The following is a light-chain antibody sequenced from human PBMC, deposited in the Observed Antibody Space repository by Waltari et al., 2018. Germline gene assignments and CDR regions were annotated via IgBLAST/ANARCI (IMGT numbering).Light chain of an antibody. CDR3: STWDYSLSGVV. J-gene: IGLJ2*01. CDR1: INNVGSYA. Sequence: QSALTQEASVSGTVGQKVTLSCTGNINNVGSYAVGWYQQISHGAPKSVMYGNSLPSGIPDRFSGSKAGTTASLTISALQPEDEADYYCSTWDYSLSGVVFGGGTKLTVL. CDR2: GNS. V-gene: IGLV1-44*01.